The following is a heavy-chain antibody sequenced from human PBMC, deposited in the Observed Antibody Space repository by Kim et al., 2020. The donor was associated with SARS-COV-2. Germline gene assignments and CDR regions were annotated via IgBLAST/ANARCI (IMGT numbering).Heavy chain of an antibody. CDR1: GFTFSSYG. D-gene: IGHD6-13*01. CDR3: ARDLGGIAAAGPKISYYYYYGMDV. J-gene: IGHJ6*02. Sequence: GGSLRLSCAASGFTFSSYGMHWVRQAPGKGLEWVAVISYDGSNKYYADSVKGRFTISRDNSKNTLYLQMNSLRAEDTAVYYCARDLGGIAAAGPKISYYYYYGMDVWGQGTTVTVSS. CDR2: ISYDGSNK. V-gene: IGHV3-33*05.